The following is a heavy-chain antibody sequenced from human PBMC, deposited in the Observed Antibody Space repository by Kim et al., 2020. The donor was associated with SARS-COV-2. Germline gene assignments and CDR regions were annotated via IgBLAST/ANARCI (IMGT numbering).Heavy chain of an antibody. D-gene: IGHD6-19*01. CDR2: ISYDGSVK. J-gene: IGHJ3*02. CDR3: AKRAVAGNDAFNM. V-gene: IGHV3-30*18. Sequence: GGSLRLSCAASGLTLSRYGMHWVRQVPGKGLEWVSFISYDGSVKYYADSAKGRFTISRDNSKNTLDLQMNSLRAEDTAVYYCAKRAVAGNDAFNMWGQGTMVTVSS. CDR1: GLTLSRYG.